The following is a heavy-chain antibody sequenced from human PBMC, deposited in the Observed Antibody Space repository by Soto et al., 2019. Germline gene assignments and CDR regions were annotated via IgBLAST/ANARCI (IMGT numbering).Heavy chain of an antibody. CDR2: INPDNGNT. J-gene: IGHJ5*02. CDR3: AGGIATGQLDP. Sequence: ASVKVSCKASGYTFTRYTMNWVRQAPGQRLEWMGWINPDNGNTKSSQKFQDRVIITRDTSASTAYMDLSSLRSEDTAVYYCAGGIATGQLDPWGQGTLVTVSS. CDR1: GYTFTRYT. V-gene: IGHV1-3*01. D-gene: IGHD2-15*01.